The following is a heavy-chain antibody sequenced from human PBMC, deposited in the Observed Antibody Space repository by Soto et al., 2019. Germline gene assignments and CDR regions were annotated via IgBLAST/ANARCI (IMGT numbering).Heavy chain of an antibody. Sequence: PGGSLRLSCAASGFTFSSYAMSWVRQAPGKGLEGVSAISGSGGSADFADSVKGRFTISRDNSKNTLYLQMSSLRAEDTAVYYLSRVPSSSYHYFDYWGQGTLVNVSS. V-gene: IGHV3-23*01. CDR3: SRVPSSSYHYFDY. D-gene: IGHD6-13*01. J-gene: IGHJ4*02. CDR1: GFTFSSYA. CDR2: ISGSGGSA.